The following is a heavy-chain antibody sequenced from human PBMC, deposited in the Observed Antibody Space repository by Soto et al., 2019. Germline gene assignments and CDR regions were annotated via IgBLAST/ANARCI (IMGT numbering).Heavy chain of an antibody. CDR3: ARGTFTVITMMDY. J-gene: IGHJ4*02. D-gene: IGHD4-17*01. CDR1: GFTFNSYG. V-gene: IGHV3-33*01. CDR2: IWYDGSNQ. Sequence: QPGGSLRLSCAASGFTFNSYGMHWVRQAPGKGLEWVAAIWYDGSNQYYADSVKGRFTISRDNSKNTLYLQMNSLRVEDMAVYYCARGTFTVITMMDYWGQGTLVTVSS.